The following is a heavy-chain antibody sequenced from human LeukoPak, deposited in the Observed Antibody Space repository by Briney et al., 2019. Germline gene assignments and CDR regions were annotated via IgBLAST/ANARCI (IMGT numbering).Heavy chain of an antibody. V-gene: IGHV3-21*01. D-gene: IGHD1-1*01. CDR1: GFTFSTYT. J-gene: IGHJ4*02. CDR3: AREDDPKPKYDY. Sequence: PGGSLRLSCAASGFTFSTYTMNWVRQAPGKGLAWVSSITSISDYIYYADSVKGRFTISRDNAKNSLYLQMNSLRVEDTAVYFCAREDDPKPKYDYWGQGTPVTVSS. CDR2: ITSISDYI.